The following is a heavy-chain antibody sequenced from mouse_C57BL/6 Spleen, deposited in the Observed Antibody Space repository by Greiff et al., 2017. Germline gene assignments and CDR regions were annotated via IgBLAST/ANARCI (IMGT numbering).Heavy chain of an antibody. CDR3: ARNYDYDGHYYAMDY. D-gene: IGHD2-4*01. V-gene: IGHV1-81*01. J-gene: IGHJ4*01. CDR1: GYTFTSYG. CDR2: IYPRSGNT. Sequence: QVQLQQSGAELARPGASVKLSCKASGYTFTSYGISWVKQRTGQGLEWIGEIYPRSGNTYYNEKFKGKATLTADKSSSTAYMELRSLTSEDSAVYFCARNYDYDGHYYAMDYWGQGTSVTVFS.